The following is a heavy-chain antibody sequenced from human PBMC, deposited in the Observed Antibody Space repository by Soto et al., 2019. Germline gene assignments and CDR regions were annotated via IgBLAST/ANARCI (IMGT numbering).Heavy chain of an antibody. CDR3: TKIALQGAVAGPNWFDP. Sequence: EVQLLESGGGLVEPGGSLRLSCAASGFTFSNYAMNWVRQAPGKGLEWVSAISGSGGSTYYADSVKGRFTISRDNSKNTLYVQMNSLRAEDTAVYYCTKIALQGAVAGPNWFDPWGQGTLVTVSS. V-gene: IGHV3-23*01. CDR2: ISGSGGST. J-gene: IGHJ5*02. D-gene: IGHD6-19*01. CDR1: GFTFSNYA.